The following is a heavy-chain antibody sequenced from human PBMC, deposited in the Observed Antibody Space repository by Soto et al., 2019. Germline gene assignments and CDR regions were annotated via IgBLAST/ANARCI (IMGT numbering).Heavy chain of an antibody. J-gene: IGHJ4*02. D-gene: IGHD2-15*01. V-gene: IGHV4-34*01. CDR2: INHSGST. Sequence: PSETLSLTCAVYGGSFSGYYWSWIRQPPGKGLEWIGEINHSGSTNYNPSLKSRVTISVDTSKNQFSLKLSSVTAADTAVYYCARDGQLGYCSGGSCGGFDYWGPGTLVTVYS. CDR1: GGSFSGYY. CDR3: ARDGQLGYCSGGSCGGFDY.